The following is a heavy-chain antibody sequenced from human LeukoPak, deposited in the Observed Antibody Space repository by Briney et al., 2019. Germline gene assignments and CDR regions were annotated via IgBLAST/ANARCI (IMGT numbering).Heavy chain of an antibody. CDR2: LHVSGNT. CDR1: GGSLENNH. J-gene: IGHJ4*02. D-gene: IGHD1-26*01. V-gene: IGHV4-4*07. Sequence: SETLSLTCAVSGGSLENNHWAWIRLPAGKGLEWIGRLHVSGNTNFNPSLKSRLTISVDTSKNQFSLKMTSITAADTAVYFCARDPLRSSFDSWGQGILVTVAP. CDR3: ARDPLRSSFDS.